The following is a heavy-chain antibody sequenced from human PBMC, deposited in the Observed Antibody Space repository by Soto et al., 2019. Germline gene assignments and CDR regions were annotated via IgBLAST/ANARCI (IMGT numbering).Heavy chain of an antibody. V-gene: IGHV4-30-4*01. D-gene: IGHD5-18*01. CDR2: IYYSGST. CDR1: GGSISSGDYY. J-gene: IGHJ4*02. CDR3: ARGRGYSYGYYFDY. Sequence: SETLSLTCTVSGGSISSGDYYWSWIRQPPGKGLEWIGYIYYSGSTYYNPSLKSRVTISVDTSKNQFSLKLSSVTAADTAVYYCARGRGYSYGYYFDYWGQGTLVTVSS.